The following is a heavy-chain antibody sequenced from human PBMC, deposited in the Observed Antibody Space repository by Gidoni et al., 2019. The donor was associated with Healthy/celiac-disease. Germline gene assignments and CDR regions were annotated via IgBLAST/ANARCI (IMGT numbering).Heavy chain of an antibody. D-gene: IGHD3-16*02. J-gene: IGHJ4*02. V-gene: IGHV3-21*01. CDR1: GFTFSSYS. CDR3: ARDLITFGGVIDY. Sequence: EVQLVESGGGLVKPGGSLSLSCAASGFTFSSYSMNWVRQAPGKGLEWVSSISSSSSYIYYADSVKGRFTISRDNAKNSLYLQMNSLRAEDTAVYYCARDLITFGGVIDYWGQGTLVTVSS. CDR2: ISSSSSYI.